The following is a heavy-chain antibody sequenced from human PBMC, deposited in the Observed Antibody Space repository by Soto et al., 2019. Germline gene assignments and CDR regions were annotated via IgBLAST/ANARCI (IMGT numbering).Heavy chain of an antibody. CDR2: IFSNDDK. CDR3: ARIKDYYGSGSYQDAFDI. V-gene: IGHV2-26*01. CDR1: GFSLSNARMG. J-gene: IGHJ3*02. Sequence: QVTLKESGPVLVKPTETLTLTCTVSGFSLSNARMGVSWIRQPPGKALEWLAHIFSNDDKSYSTSLKSRLTISKDTSKSQVVLTMTNMDPVDTATYYCARIKDYYGSGSYQDAFDIWGQGTMVTVSS. D-gene: IGHD3-10*01.